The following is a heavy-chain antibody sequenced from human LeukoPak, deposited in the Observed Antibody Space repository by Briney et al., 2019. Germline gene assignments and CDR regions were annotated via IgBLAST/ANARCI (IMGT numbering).Heavy chain of an antibody. J-gene: IGHJ4*02. V-gene: IGHV4-34*01. Sequence: PGGSLRLSCAASGFTVSSNYMSWVRQPPGKGLEWIGEINHSGSTNYNPSLKSRVTISVDTSKNQFSLKLSSVTAADTAVYYCARGVVVVVAATNYFDYWGQGTLVTVSS. D-gene: IGHD2-15*01. CDR3: ARGVVVVVAATNYFDY. CDR1: GFTVSSNY. CDR2: INHSGST.